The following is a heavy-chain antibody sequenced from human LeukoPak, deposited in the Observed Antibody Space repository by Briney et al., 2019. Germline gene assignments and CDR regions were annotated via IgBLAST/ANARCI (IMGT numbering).Heavy chain of an antibody. Sequence: PGGSLRLSCAASGFTFSHYSMNWVRQAPGKGLEWVSSISTGSSYIYYADSVKGRFTISRDNAKNSLYLQMNSLRAEDTAVYYCAKVAYSSGQVDYSGQGNLVTVSS. CDR3: AKVAYSSGQVDY. V-gene: IGHV3-21*01. J-gene: IGHJ4*02. CDR2: ISTGSSYI. CDR1: GFTFSHYS. D-gene: IGHD6-19*01.